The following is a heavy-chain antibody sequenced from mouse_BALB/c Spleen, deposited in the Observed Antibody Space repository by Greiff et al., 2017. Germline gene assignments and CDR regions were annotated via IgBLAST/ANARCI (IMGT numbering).Heavy chain of an antibody. Sequence: VQLQQSGAELAKPGASVKMSCKASGYTFTSYWMHWVKQRPGQGLEWIGYINPSTGYTEYNQKFKDKATLTADKSSSTAYMQLSSLTSEDSAVYYCANSYYYGSSPFDYWGQGTTLTVSS. D-gene: IGHD1-1*01. J-gene: IGHJ2*01. CDR3: ANSYYYGSSPFDY. CDR1: GYTFTSYW. V-gene: IGHV1-7*01. CDR2: INPSTGYT.